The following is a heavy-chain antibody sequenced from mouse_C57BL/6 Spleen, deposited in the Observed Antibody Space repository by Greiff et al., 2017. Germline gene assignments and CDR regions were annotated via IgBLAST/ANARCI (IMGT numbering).Heavy chain of an antibody. J-gene: IGHJ4*01. CDR3: AIGGGYYAMDY. CDR2: IHPSDSDT. V-gene: IGHV1-74*01. Sequence: QVQLQQPGAELVKPGASVKVSCKASGYTFTSYWMHWVKQRPGQGLEWIGRIHPSDSDTNYNQKFKGKATLTVDKSSSTADMQLSSLTSEDSAVYYCAIGGGYYAMDYWGQGTSVTVSS. CDR1: GYTFTSYW.